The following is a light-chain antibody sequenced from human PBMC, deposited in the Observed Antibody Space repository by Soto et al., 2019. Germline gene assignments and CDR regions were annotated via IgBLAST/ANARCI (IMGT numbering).Light chain of an antibody. Sequence: EVVLTQSPGTLSLSPGERATLSCRASQSVTISYLAWFQQKPGQAPRLLIYGARSRATGVPDRFSASGSGTDFSLTISRLEPEDFAVYFCQQYSKWPPIFGPGTRVDL. J-gene: IGKJ3*01. CDR2: GAR. V-gene: IGKV3-20*01. CDR1: QSVTISY. CDR3: QQYSKWPPI.